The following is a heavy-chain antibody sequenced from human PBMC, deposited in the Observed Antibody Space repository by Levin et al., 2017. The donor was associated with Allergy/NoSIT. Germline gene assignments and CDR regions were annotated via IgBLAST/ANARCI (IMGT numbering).Heavy chain of an antibody. CDR3: AKEAGRGHNYGLQSYSES. Sequence: GGSLRLSCAASGFTFSSYAMSWVRQAPGKGLEWVSAIIGSGGSTYYADYMKARFTISRDNSKTTLYLQMNSLRAEDTAVDYCAKEAGRGHNYGLQSYSESWGQGTLVTVSS. J-gene: IGHJ5*02. CDR2: IIGSGGST. CDR1: GFTFSSYA. V-gene: IGHV3-23*01. D-gene: IGHD5-18*01.